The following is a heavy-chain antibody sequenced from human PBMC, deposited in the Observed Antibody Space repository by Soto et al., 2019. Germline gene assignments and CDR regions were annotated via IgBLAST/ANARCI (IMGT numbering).Heavy chain of an antibody. D-gene: IGHD2-21*02. CDR2: IIPIFGTA. CDR1: GYTFTSYG. Sequence: SVKVSCKASGYTFTSYGISWVRQAPGQGLEWMGGIIPIFGTANYAQKFQGRVTITADESTSTAYMELSSLRSEDTAVYYCAMGYGGNSGYWGQGTLVTVSS. J-gene: IGHJ4*02. CDR3: AMGYGGNSGY. V-gene: IGHV1-69*13.